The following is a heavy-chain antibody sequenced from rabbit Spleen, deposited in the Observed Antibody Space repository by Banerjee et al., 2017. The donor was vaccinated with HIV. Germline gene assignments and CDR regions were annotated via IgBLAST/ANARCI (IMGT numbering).Heavy chain of an antibody. CDR3: VREAGYGGYGDGNL. J-gene: IGHJ4*01. CDR1: GFSFSNKVV. D-gene: IGHD6-1*01. Sequence: LQESGGGLVKPEGSLKLSCTASGFSFSNKVVMCWVRQAPGKGLEWIACIEVGDSSFTYFATWAKGRFTISSHNAQNTLYLQLNSLTVADTATYFCVREAGYGGYGDGNLWGPGTLVTVS. CDR2: IEVGDSSFT. V-gene: IGHV1S45*01.